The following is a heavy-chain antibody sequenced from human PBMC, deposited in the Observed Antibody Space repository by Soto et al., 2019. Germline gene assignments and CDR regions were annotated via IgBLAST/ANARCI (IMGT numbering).Heavy chain of an antibody. J-gene: IGHJ6*02. CDR2: ISYDGSNK. CDR3: ARVIIVATTLGGMDV. CDR1: GFTFSSYA. Sequence: GGSLRLSCAASGFTFSSYAMHWVRQAPGKGLEWVAVISYDGSNKYYADSVKGRFTISRDNAKNSLYLQLNSLRAEDTAVYYCARVIIVATTLGGMDVWGQGTTVTVSS. D-gene: IGHD5-12*01. V-gene: IGHV3-30-3*01.